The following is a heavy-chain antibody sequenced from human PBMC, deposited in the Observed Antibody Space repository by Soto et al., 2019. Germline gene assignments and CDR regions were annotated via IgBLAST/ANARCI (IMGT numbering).Heavy chain of an antibody. CDR1: GWSFSGYY. CDR3: ARGGQLELGNYYYYYMDV. Sequence: SETLSLTCAVYGWSFSGYYWSWIRQPPGKGLEWIGEITHSESINYNPSLKSRVTISVDTSKNQFSLKLSSVTAADTAVYYCARGGQLELGNYYYYYMDVWGKGTTVTVSS. CDR2: ITHSESI. J-gene: IGHJ6*03. D-gene: IGHD1-1*01. V-gene: IGHV4-34*01.